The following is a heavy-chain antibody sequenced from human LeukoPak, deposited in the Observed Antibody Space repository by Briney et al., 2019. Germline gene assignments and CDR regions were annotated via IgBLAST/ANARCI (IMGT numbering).Heavy chain of an antibody. CDR3: ARDSGSYMDV. J-gene: IGHJ6*03. CDR1: GGTFSSYA. Sequence: GASVKVSCKASGGTFSSYAISWVRQAPGQGLEWMGWISAYNGNTNYAQKLQGRVTMTTDTSTSTAYMELRSLRSDDTAVYYCARDSGSYMDVWGKGTTVTVSS. CDR2: ISAYNGNT. V-gene: IGHV1-18*01. D-gene: IGHD1-26*01.